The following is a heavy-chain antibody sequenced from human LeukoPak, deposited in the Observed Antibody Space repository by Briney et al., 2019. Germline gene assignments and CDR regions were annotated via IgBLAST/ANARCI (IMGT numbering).Heavy chain of an antibody. CDR3: AREYGSGSYFGAVGYYYMDV. Sequence: GGSLRLSCEASGFTFTRYWMSWVRQAPGKGLEWVANIKEDGSQKNYGDSVKGRFTISRDNSKNTLYLQMNSLRAEDTAVYYCAREYGSGSYFGAVGYYYMDVWGKGTTVTISS. D-gene: IGHD3-10*01. CDR2: IKEDGSQK. J-gene: IGHJ6*03. CDR1: GFTFTRYW. V-gene: IGHV3-7*01.